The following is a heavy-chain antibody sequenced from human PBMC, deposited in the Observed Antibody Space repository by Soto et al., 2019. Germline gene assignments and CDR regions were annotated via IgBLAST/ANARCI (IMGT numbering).Heavy chain of an antibody. CDR2: INHSGST. Sequence: SETLSLTCAVYGGSFSGYYWSWIRQPPGKGLEWIGEINHSGSTNYNPSLKSRVTISVDTSKNQFSLKLSSVTAADTAVYYCARLLGAGLIDYWGQGTLVTVSS. CDR3: ARLLGAGLIDY. V-gene: IGHV4-34*01. D-gene: IGHD1-26*01. J-gene: IGHJ4*02. CDR1: GGSFSGYY.